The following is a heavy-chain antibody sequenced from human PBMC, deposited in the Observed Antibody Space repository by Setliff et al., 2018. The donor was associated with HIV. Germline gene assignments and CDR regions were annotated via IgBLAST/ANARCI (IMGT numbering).Heavy chain of an antibody. CDR3: AKGDARGGYHYFAY. Sequence: PGGSLRLSCAGSGFTFDYYAMAWVRQAPGKGLEWVSSVSGNGYTTFYANSVEGRFTISRDNAKNTLYLQKNSLRAEDTAVYYCAKGDARGGYHYFAYWGQGTLVTVSS. V-gene: IGHV3-23*01. CDR1: GFTFDYYA. CDR2: VSGNGYTT. D-gene: IGHD2-15*01. J-gene: IGHJ4*02.